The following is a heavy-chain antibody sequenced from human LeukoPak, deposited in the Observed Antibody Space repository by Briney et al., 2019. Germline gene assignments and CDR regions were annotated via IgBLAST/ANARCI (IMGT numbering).Heavy chain of an antibody. CDR2: INPNSGGT. D-gene: IGHD5-12*01. CDR3: ARGGGFAGDYYYYMDV. J-gene: IGHJ6*03. V-gene: IGHV1-2*02. CDR1: GYTFTGYY. Sequence: ASVKVSCEASGYTFTGYYMHWVRQAPGQGLEWMGWINPNSGGTNHAQKFQGRVTMSRDTSISTAYMELSRLTSDDTAVYYCARGGGFAGDYYYYMDVWGKGTTVTISS.